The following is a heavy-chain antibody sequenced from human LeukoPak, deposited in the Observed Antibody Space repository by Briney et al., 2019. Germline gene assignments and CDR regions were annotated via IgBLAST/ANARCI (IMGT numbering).Heavy chain of an antibody. J-gene: IGHJ3*02. D-gene: IGHD5-18*01. Sequence: SETLSLTCTVSGGSISSYYWSWIRQPPGKGLEWIGYIYYSGSTNYNPSLKSRVTISVDTSKNQFSLKLSSVTAADTAVYYCARDGYSYGPFDAFDIWGQGTMVTVSS. V-gene: IGHV4-59*01. CDR1: GGSISSYY. CDR2: IYYSGST. CDR3: ARDGYSYGPFDAFDI.